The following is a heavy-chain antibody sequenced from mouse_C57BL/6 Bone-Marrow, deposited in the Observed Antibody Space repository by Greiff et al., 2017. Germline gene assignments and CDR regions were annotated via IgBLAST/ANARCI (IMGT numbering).Heavy chain of an antibody. Sequence: VQLQQSGPVLVKPGASVKMSCKASGYTFTDYYMNWVKQSHGKSLEWIGVINPYNGGTSYNQKFKGKATLTVDKSSSTAYMELNSLTSEDSAVYYCARIYYGYDRGYFDYWGQGTTLTVSS. CDR1: GYTFTDYY. J-gene: IGHJ2*01. CDR3: ARIYYGYDRGYFDY. CDR2: INPYNGGT. V-gene: IGHV1-19*01. D-gene: IGHD2-2*01.